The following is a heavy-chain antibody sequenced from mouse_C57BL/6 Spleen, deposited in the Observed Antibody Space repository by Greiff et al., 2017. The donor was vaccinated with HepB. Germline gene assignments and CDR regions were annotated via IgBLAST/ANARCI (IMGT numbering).Heavy chain of an antibody. CDR2: IYPGDGDT. V-gene: IGHV1-82*01. Sequence: VQLQQSGPELVKPGASVKISCKASGYAFSSSWMNWVKQRPGKGLEWIGRIYPGDGDTNYNGKFKGKATLTADKSSSTAYMQLSSLTSEDSAVYFCASSYAMDSGVKEPQSPSPQ. CDR3: ASSYAMDS. CDR1: GYAFSSSW. J-gene: IGHJ4*01.